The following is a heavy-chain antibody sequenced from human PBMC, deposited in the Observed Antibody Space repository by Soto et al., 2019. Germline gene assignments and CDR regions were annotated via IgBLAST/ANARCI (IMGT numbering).Heavy chain of an antibody. CDR2: IYFSGNS. D-gene: IGHD1-7*01. CDR3: ASSGGTNSWYGVFDF. V-gene: IGHV4-30-4*01. Sequence: QVQLQQSGPGLVKPSQTLSVTCTVSGDSITSSPYYWSWVRQLPGRGLEWIGYIYFSGNSYYNPSLESRVTIYLDMSQNQFSLELTSVNAADTARSFCASSGGTNSWYGVFDFWGQGTLVNVSS. J-gene: IGHJ4*02. CDR1: GDSITSSPYY.